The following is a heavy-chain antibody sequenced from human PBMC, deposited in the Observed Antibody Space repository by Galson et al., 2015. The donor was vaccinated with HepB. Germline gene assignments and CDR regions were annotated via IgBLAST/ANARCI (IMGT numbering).Heavy chain of an antibody. CDR3: ASLAYQPL. Sequence: SLRLSCAASGFTFSSYAMHWVRQAPGKGLEWVANIKQDGSEKYYVDSVKGRFTISRDNAKNTLYLQMSSLRAEDTAVYYCASLAYQPLWGQGTLVTVSS. CDR1: GFTFSSYA. J-gene: IGHJ4*02. CDR2: IKQDGSEK. V-gene: IGHV3-7*01. D-gene: IGHD2-2*01.